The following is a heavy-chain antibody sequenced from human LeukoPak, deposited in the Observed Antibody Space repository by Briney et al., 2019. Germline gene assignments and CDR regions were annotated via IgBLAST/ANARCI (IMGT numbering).Heavy chain of an antibody. CDR3: ARVLLGDAFDI. V-gene: IGHV1-69*13. CDR1: GYTFTSYY. Sequence: SVKVSCKASGYTFTSYYMHWVRQAPGQGLEWMGGIIPIFGTANYAQKFQGRVTITADESTSTAYMELSSLRSEDTAVYYCARVLLGDAFDIWGQGTMVTVSS. J-gene: IGHJ3*02. D-gene: IGHD2-8*02. CDR2: IIPIFGTA.